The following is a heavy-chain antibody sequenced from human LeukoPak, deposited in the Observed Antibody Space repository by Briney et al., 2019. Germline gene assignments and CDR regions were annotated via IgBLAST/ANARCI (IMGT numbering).Heavy chain of an antibody. J-gene: IGHJ3*02. V-gene: IGHV3-7*01. D-gene: IGHD5-24*01. CDR3: ARDLEMATIGYASDI. CDR2: IKQDGSEK. CDR1: GFTFSSYW. Sequence: GGSLRLSCAASGFTFSSYWMSWVRQAPGKGLEWVANIKQDGSEKYYVDSVKGRFTISRDNAKNSLYLQMNSLRAEDTAVYYCARDLEMATIGYASDIWGQGTMVTVSS.